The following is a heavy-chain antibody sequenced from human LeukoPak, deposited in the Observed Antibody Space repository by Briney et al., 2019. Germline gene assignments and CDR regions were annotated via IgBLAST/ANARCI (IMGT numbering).Heavy chain of an antibody. CDR2: IYYSGST. D-gene: IGHD3-10*01. J-gene: IGHJ4*02. V-gene: IGHV4-59*01. CDR3: ARVYYGSGSYSSPPWYYFDY. Sequence: SETLSLTCTVSGGSISSYYWSWIRQPPGKGLEWIGYIYYSGSTNYNPSLKSRVTISVDTSKNQFSLKLSPVTAADTAVYYCARVYYGSGSYSSPPWYYFDYWGQGTLVTVSS. CDR1: GGSISSYY.